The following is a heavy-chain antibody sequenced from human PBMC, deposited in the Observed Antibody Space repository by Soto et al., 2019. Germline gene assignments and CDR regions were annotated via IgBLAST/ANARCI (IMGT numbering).Heavy chain of an antibody. V-gene: IGHV1-69*02. D-gene: IGHD3-10*01. J-gene: IGHJ4*02. CDR2: IIPILGIA. CDR3: TTYAGHYYGSGYPAL. CDR1: GGTFSSYT. Sequence: SVKVSCKASGGTFSSYTISWVRQAPGQGLEWMGRIIPILGIANYAQKFQGRVTITADKSTSTAYMELSSLKVEDTAVYYCTTYAGHYYGSGYPALWGQGTLVTVSS.